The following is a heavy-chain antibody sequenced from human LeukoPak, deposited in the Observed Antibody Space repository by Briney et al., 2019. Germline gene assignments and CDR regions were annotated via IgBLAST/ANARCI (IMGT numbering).Heavy chain of an antibody. V-gene: IGHV3-30-3*01. D-gene: IGHD7-27*01. Sequence: GGSLRLSCAASGFTFSSYAMHWVRQAPGKGLEWVAVISYDGSNKYYADSVEGRFTISRDNAKNTLYLQMNSPRAEDTAVYYCAGSLGPLTEYWGQGTLVTVSS. J-gene: IGHJ4*02. CDR1: GFTFSSYA. CDR2: ISYDGSNK. CDR3: AGSLGPLTEY.